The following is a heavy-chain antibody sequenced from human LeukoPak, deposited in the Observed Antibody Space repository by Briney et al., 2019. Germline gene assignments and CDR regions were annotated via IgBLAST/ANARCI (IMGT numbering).Heavy chain of an antibody. CDR3: AREGATYYDNWFDP. CDR1: GGSISSYY. J-gene: IGHJ5*02. V-gene: IGHV4-59*12. Sequence: SETLSLTCTVSGGSISSYYWSWIRQPPGKGLEWIGYIYYSGSTNYNPSLKSRVTISVDTSKNQLSLNLSSVTAADTAVYYCAREGATYYDNWFDPWGQGTLVTVSS. D-gene: IGHD3-3*01. CDR2: IYYSGST.